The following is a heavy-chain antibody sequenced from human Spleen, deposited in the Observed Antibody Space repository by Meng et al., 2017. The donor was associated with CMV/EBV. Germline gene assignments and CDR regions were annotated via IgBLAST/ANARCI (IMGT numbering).Heavy chain of an antibody. Sequence: FSGYAMRGDRQAPGKGLEWVAVISYDGSNKYYANPVKGRFTISRDDSKNKLYLQMNSLRAEDTAVYYCARENYDYVWGSYRDTSFDYWGQGTLVTVSS. J-gene: IGHJ4*02. CDR3: ARENYDYVWGSYRDTSFDY. D-gene: IGHD3-16*02. V-gene: IGHV3-30*04. CDR2: ISYDGSNK. CDR1: FSGYA.